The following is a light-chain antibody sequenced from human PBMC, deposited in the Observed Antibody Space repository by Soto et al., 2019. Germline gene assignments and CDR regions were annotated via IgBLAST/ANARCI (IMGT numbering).Light chain of an antibody. J-gene: IGLJ1*01. V-gene: IGLV2-11*01. CDR3: SSYAGNYIYV. CDR1: SSYIGPYDH. Sequence: QSVLTQPRSVSGSPGQSVTISCTGTSSYIGPYDHVAWYQQHPGKAPKLIIFAVSKRPSGVPDRFSGSKSGNTASLTISGLQAEDEADYYCSSYAGNYIYVFATGTKVTVL. CDR2: AVS.